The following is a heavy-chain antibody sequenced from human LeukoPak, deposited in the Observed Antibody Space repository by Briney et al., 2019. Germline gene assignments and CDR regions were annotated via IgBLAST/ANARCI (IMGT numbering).Heavy chain of an antibody. D-gene: IGHD6-6*01. Sequence: GGSLRLSCAASGFTFSSYSMNWVRQAPGKGLEWVSYISSSSSTIYYADSVKGRFTISRDNAKNSLYLQMNSLRAEDTAVYYCARDPGIAARPGAFDIGGQGTRVTVSS. CDR2: ISSSSSTI. V-gene: IGHV3-48*01. CDR1: GFTFSSYS. J-gene: IGHJ3*02. CDR3: ARDPGIAARPGAFDI.